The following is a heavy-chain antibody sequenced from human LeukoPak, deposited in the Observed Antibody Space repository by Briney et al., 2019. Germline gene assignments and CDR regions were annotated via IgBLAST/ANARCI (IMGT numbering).Heavy chain of an antibody. CDR3: ARVVGYDDYTSGLTFDY. J-gene: IGHJ4*02. CDR2: INHSGST. Sequence: SETLSLTCAVYGGSFSGYYWSWIRQPPGKGLEWIGEINHSGSTNYNPSLKSRVTISVDTSKNQFSLKLSSVTAADTAVYYCARVVGYDDYTSGLTFDYWGQGTLVTVSS. D-gene: IGHD4-17*01. CDR1: GGSFSGYY. V-gene: IGHV4-34*01.